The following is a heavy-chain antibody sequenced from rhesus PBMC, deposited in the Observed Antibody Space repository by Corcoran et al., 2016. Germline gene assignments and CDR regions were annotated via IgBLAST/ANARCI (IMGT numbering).Heavy chain of an antibody. CDR3: VRGDNSNYNHHY. Sequence: QLQLQESGPGLVRPSETLSLPCPGSGGSLPGYYSNGIRQTPGKGLEWIGYIGGTTGNTYYNPSLKSRVTTSTDTSTNQFSLKMNSVTAADTAVYYCVRGDNSNYNHHYWGQGVLVTVSS. D-gene: IGHD4-23*01. V-gene: IGHV4-165*01. CDR2: IGGTTGNT. J-gene: IGHJ4*01. CDR1: GGSLPGYY.